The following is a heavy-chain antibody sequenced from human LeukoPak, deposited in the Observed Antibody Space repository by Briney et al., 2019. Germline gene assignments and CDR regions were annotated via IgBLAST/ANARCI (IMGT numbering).Heavy chain of an antibody. CDR3: ARGAYYYDSSGYYYYGMDV. J-gene: IGHJ6*02. V-gene: IGHV1-69*04. D-gene: IGHD3-22*01. Sequence: SVKVSCKASGGTFISYAISWVRQAPGQGLEWMGRIIPIFGIANYAQKFQGRVTITADKSTSTAYMELSSLRSEDTAVYYCARGAYYYDSSGYYYYGMDVWGQGTTVTVSS. CDR1: GGTFISYA. CDR2: IIPIFGIA.